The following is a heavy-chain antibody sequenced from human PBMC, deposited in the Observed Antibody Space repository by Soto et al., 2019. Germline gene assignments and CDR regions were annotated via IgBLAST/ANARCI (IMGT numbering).Heavy chain of an antibody. V-gene: IGHV4-39*01. CDR2: VYYGGST. D-gene: IGHD2-15*01. Sequence: SETLSLTCTVSGGSISSSSYYWGWIRQPPGKGLEWIGSVYYGGSTYYNPSLKSRVTFSVDTSKNLFSLKLSSVTAADTAVYYCARRIWRLGWFDPWGQGTLVTVSS. J-gene: IGHJ5*02. CDR3: ARRIWRLGWFDP. CDR1: GGSISSSSYY.